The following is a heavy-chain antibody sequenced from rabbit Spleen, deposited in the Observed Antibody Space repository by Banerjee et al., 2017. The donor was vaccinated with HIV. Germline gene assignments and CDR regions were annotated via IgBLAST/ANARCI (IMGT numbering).Heavy chain of an antibody. V-gene: IGHV1S45*01. D-gene: IGHD1-1*01. J-gene: IGHJ4*01. CDR2: FDPVFGST. CDR1: GFDFSNYYM. Sequence: QEQLKESGGGLVQPGGSLKLSCKASGFDFSNYYMSWVRQAPGKGLEWIGYFDPVFGSTYFASWAKGRFTISRTSSTTVTLQMTSLTAADTATYFCARDLTSVVGWNFNLWGPGTLVTVS. CDR3: ARDLTSVVGWNFNL.